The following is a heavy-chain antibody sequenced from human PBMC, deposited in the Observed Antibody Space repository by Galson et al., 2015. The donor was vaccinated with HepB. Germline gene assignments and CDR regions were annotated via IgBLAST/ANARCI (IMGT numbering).Heavy chain of an antibody. CDR3: AVNFRGVLVGFDY. CDR1: GGSISSSSYY. D-gene: IGHD2-8*02. V-gene: IGHV4-39*01. CDR2: IYYSGST. Sequence: SETLSLTCTVSGGSISSSSYYWGWIRQPPGKGLEWIGSIYYSGSTYYNPSLKSRVTISVDTSKNQFSLKLSSVTAADTAVYYCAVNFRGVLVGFDYWGHGTLVTVSS. J-gene: IGHJ4*01.